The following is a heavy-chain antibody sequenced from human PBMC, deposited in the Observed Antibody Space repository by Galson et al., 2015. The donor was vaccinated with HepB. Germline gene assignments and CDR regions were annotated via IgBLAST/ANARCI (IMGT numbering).Heavy chain of an antibody. V-gene: IGHV3-48*02. CDR3: ARVYFGSGSSSAYWYFDL. CDR2: ISSTGTTM. J-gene: IGHJ2*01. D-gene: IGHD3-10*01. CDR1: GFTFSSYT. Sequence: LRLSCAASGFTFSSYTMNWVRQAPGKGLASVSYISSTGTTMYYADSAKGRFTISRDNAQNSLYLQMNSLRDEDTAVYYCARVYFGSGSSSAYWYFDLWGRGALVTVSS.